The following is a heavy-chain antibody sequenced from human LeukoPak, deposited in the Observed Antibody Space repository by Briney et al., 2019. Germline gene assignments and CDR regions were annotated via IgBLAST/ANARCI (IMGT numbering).Heavy chain of an antibody. CDR2: IYTSGST. Sequence: SETLSLTCTVSGGSISSYYWSWIRQPPGKGLEWIGYIYTSGSTNYNPSLKSRVTISVDTSKNQFSLKLSSVTAADTAVYYCARGRGGQLVSTNYYYMDVWGKGTTVTVSS. J-gene: IGHJ6*03. CDR1: GGSISSYY. D-gene: IGHD6-6*01. V-gene: IGHV4-4*09. CDR3: ARGRGGQLVSTNYYYMDV.